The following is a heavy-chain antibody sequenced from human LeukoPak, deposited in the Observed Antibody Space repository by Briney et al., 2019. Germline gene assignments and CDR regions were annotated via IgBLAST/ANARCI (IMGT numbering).Heavy chain of an antibody. Sequence: SVKVSCKDSGGTFSSYAISWVRQAPGQGLEWMGGIIPIFGTANYAQKFQGRVTITADESTSTAYMELSSLRSEDTAVYYCARSFWSGPTLYYYMDVWGKGTTVTVSS. CDR2: IIPIFGTA. CDR1: GGTFSSYA. CDR3: ARSFWSGPTLYYYMDV. D-gene: IGHD3-3*01. J-gene: IGHJ6*03. V-gene: IGHV1-69*13.